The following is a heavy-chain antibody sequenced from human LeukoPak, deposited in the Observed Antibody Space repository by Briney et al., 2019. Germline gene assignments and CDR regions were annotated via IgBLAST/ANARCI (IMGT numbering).Heavy chain of an antibody. J-gene: IGHJ4*02. D-gene: IGHD3-10*01. CDR2: INHSGST. CDR1: GGSFGGYY. Sequence: SETLSLTCAVYGGSFGGYYWSWIRQPPGKGLEWIGEINHSGSTNYNPSLKSRVTISVDTSKNQFSLKLSSVTAADTAVYYCARTANYYGSGSYYNYDYWGQGTLVTVSS. V-gene: IGHV4-34*01. CDR3: ARTANYYGSGSYYNYDY.